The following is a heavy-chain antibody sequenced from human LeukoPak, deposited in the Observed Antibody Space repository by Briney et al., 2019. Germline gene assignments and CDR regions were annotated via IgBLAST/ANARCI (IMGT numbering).Heavy chain of an antibody. Sequence: PGRSLGLSLAASGFTFSSYGMHRVRQAPGKGLEWVAVIWYDGSNKYYADSVKGRFTISRDNSKNTLYLQMNSLRAEDTAVYYCATSGSYYRFEYWGQGTLVTVSS. CDR3: ATSGSYYRFEY. J-gene: IGHJ4*02. D-gene: IGHD1-26*01. V-gene: IGHV3-33*01. CDR1: GFTFSSYG. CDR2: IWYDGSNK.